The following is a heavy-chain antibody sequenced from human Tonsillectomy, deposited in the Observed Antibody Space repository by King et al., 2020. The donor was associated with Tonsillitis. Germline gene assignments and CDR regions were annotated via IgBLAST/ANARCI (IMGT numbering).Heavy chain of an antibody. CDR3: SRGRLRDLGY. CDR2: INHSGST. CDR1: GGSFSGYY. J-gene: IGHJ4*02. V-gene: IGHV4-34*01. Sequence: VQLPQWGAGLLKPSETLSLTCAVYGGSFSGYYWSWIRQPPGKGLEWIGEINHSGSTNYNPSLKSRVTISVDTSKNHFSLKLSSVTAADTAVYYFSRGRLRDLGYWGQGTLVTVSS. D-gene: IGHD2-15*01.